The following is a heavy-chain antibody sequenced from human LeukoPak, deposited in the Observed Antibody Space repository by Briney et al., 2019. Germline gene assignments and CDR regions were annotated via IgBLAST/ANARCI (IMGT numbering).Heavy chain of an antibody. Sequence: SETLSLTCTVSGGSINGYYWSWIRQPAGKGLEWIGRVYNSESINYNPSLKSRVAMSIDTSKNQFSLKLNSVTAADTAVYYCARDRSSSYTRDWFDPLGPGSPGHRLL. CDR1: GGSINGYY. J-gene: IGHJ5*02. CDR2: VYNSESI. V-gene: IGHV4-4*07. CDR3: ARDRSSSYTRDWFDP. D-gene: IGHD6-13*01.